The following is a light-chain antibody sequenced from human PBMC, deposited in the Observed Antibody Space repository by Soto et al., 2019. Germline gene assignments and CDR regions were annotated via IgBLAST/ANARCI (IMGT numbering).Light chain of an antibody. CDR3: AAWDDSLNGVV. J-gene: IGLJ7*01. Sequence: QSVLTQPPSASGTPGQRVTISCSGSSSNIGSNSVNWYQQLPGMAPKLLMYSSNQRPSGVPDRFSGSKSGTSASLAISGLQSEDEADYYCAAWDDSLNGVVFGGGTQLTVL. V-gene: IGLV1-44*01. CDR2: SSN. CDR1: SSNIGSNS.